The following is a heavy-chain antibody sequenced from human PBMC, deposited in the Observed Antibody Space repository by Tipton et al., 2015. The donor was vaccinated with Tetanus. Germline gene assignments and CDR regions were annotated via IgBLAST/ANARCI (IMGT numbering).Heavy chain of an antibody. V-gene: IGHV6-1*01. CDR2: TYYRSKRYN. J-gene: IGHJ4*02. CDR1: GDTVSSNSAA. Sequence: GLVKPSQTLSLTCAISGDTVSSNSAAWNWIRQSPSRSLEWLGRTYYRSKRYNDYAVAVKSRITINPDTSKNQFSLQPNSLTPEDTAVYYCARDRDDSSGWYRGAYFDYWGQGTLVTVSS. CDR3: ARDRDDSSGWYRGAYFDY. D-gene: IGHD6-19*01.